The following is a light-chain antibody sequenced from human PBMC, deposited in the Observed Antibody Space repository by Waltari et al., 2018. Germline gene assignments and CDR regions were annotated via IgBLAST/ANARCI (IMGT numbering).Light chain of an antibody. J-gene: IGKJ4*01. Sequence: DIVMTQSPDSLAVSLGERAPIHCKSSQSIFYSPTNKNYLAWYPQKPGQPPKLLIYWASTRESGVPDRFSGTGSGTDFTLNISSLQAGDVAVYYCQQFYSAPLTFGGGTKVEIK. V-gene: IGKV4-1*01. CDR2: WAS. CDR1: QSIFYSPTNKNY. CDR3: QQFYSAPLT.